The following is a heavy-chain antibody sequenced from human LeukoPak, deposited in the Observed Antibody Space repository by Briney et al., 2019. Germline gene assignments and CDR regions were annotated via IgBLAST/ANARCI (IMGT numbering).Heavy chain of an antibody. CDR2: IYTSGST. Sequence: SETLSLTCTVSGGSISSYYWSWIRQPAGKGLEWIGRIYTSGSTNYNPSLKSRVTMSVDTSKNQFSLKLSSVTAADTAVYYCARVRVAVAGTGGYYFDYWGQGTLATVSS. D-gene: IGHD6-19*01. CDR3: ARVRVAVAGTGGYYFDY. V-gene: IGHV4-4*07. J-gene: IGHJ4*02. CDR1: GGSISSYY.